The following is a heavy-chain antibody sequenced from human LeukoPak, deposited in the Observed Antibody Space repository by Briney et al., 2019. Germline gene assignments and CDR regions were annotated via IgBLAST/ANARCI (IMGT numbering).Heavy chain of an antibody. CDR3: ATSYSGYRIYNWFDP. J-gene: IGHJ5*02. CDR2: IYYSGST. V-gene: IGHV4-31*03. Sequence: PSQTLSLTCTVSGGSISSGGYYWSRIRQHPGKGLEWIGYIYYSGSTYYNPSLKSRVTISVDTSKNQFSLKLSSVTAADTAVYYCATSYSGYRIYNWFDPWGQGTLVTVSS. D-gene: IGHD5-12*01. CDR1: GGSISSGGYY.